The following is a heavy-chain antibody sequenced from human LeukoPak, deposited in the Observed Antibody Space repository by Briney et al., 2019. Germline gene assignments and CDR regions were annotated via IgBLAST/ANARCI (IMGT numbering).Heavy chain of an antibody. CDR1: GGSFSGYY. V-gene: IGHV4-34*01. CDR3: ARGIVVVVAAD. CDR2: INHSGST. D-gene: IGHD2-15*01. Sequence: PSETLSLTCGAYGGSFSGYYWTWVRQPPEKGLEWVGEINHSGSTNYNPSLKSRVTISVVTSKNQFSLKLSSVTAADTAVYYCARGIVVVVAADWGQGTLVTVSS. J-gene: IGHJ4*02.